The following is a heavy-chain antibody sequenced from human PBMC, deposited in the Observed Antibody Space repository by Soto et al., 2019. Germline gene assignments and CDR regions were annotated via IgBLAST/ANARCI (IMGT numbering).Heavy chain of an antibody. D-gene: IGHD3-10*01. CDR3: ARGALRAYYLDY. CDR1: GFTFSTYW. J-gene: IGHJ4*02. V-gene: IGHV3-74*01. Sequence: EAQLVESGGGLVQPGGSLRLSCAASGFTFSTYWMHWVRQAPGGGLVWVSRIKGDESNTTYADSVKGRFTISRDNAKNTVYLQMNSLRAEDTAIYYCARGALRAYYLDYWGQGVLVTVSS. CDR2: IKGDESNT.